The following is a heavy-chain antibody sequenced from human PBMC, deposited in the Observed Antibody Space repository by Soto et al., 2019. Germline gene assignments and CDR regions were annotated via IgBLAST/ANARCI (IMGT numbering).Heavy chain of an antibody. V-gene: IGHV1-46*01. CDR1: GYTFTSYY. D-gene: IGHD1-26*01. Sequence: QVQLVQSGAEVKKPGASVKVSCKASGYTFTSYYMHWVRQAPGQGLEWMGIINPSGGSTSYAQKFQGRVTMTRDTSTSTVYMELSSLRSEDTAVYYCARGEGSRGSYSTFDYWGQGTLVTVSS. CDR2: INPSGGST. J-gene: IGHJ4*02. CDR3: ARGEGSRGSYSTFDY.